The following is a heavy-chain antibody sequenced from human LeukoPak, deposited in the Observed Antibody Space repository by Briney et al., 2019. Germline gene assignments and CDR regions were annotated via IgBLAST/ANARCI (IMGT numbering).Heavy chain of an antibody. V-gene: IGHV1-69*06. Sequence: ASVKVSCKASGYTFTGYYMHWVRQAPGQGLEWMGGIIPIFGTANYARKFQGRVTITADKSTSTAYMELSSLRSEDTAVYYCARIAIARAAAAYYFDYWGQGTLVTVSS. J-gene: IGHJ4*02. CDR1: GYTFTGYY. D-gene: IGHD6-13*01. CDR2: IIPIFGTA. CDR3: ARIAIARAAAAYYFDY.